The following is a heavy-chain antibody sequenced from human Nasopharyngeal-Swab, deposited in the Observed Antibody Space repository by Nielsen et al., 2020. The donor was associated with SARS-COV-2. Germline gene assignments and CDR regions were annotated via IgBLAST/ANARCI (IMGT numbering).Heavy chain of an antibody. D-gene: IGHD1-7*01. V-gene: IGHV1-69*04. Sequence: SVKVSCKASGGTFSSYAISWVRQAPGQGLEWMGRIIPILGIANYAQKFQGRVTITADKSTSTAYMELSSLRSEDTAVYYRARAADKLRASVSPNYGMDVRGQGTTVTVSS. CDR1: GGTFSSYA. CDR3: ARAADKLRASVSPNYGMDV. CDR2: IIPILGIA. J-gene: IGHJ6*02.